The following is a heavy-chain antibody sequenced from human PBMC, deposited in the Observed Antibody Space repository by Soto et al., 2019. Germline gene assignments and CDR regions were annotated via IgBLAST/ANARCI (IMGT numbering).Heavy chain of an antibody. V-gene: IGHV3-11*06. CDR1: VFTCGDSY. CDR3: VRGGGGGLFDP. D-gene: IGHD2-15*01. J-gene: IGHJ5*02. Sequence: SLRLSCSGSVFTCGDSYMSWGRQAPGKGLEWLSYISPGSRYPAYADSVEGRFTISRDNAKRSLYLQMMSLTAEDTAIYYCVRGGGGGLFDPWGQGTMVTVSS. CDR2: ISPGSRYP.